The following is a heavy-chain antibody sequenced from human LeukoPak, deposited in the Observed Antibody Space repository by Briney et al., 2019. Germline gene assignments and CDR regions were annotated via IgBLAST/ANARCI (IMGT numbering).Heavy chain of an antibody. CDR1: GGSISSYY. V-gene: IGHV4-59*12. Sequence: PSETLSLTCTVSGGSISSYYWSWIRQPPGQGLEWIGYIYYSGSTNYNPSLKSRVTISVDTSKNQFSLKLSSVTAADTAVYYCARDLGYGGSDWAPWGQGTLVTVSS. J-gene: IGHJ5*02. CDR3: ARDLGYGGSDWAP. D-gene: IGHD5-12*01. CDR2: IYYSGST.